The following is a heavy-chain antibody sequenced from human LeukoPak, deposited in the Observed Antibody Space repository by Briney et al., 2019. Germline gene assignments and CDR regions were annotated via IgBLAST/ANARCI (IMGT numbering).Heavy chain of an antibody. J-gene: IGHJ6*03. CDR2: ISWNSGSI. V-gene: IGHV3-9*01. CDR1: GFTFDDYA. CDR3: ARVPSWKGYMDV. Sequence: GGSLRLSCAASGFTFDDYAMHWVRQAPGKGLEWVSGISWNSGSIGYADSVKGRFTISRDNAKNSLYLQMSSLRAEDTAQYYCARVPSWKGYMDVWGKGTTVTVSS. D-gene: IGHD1-1*01.